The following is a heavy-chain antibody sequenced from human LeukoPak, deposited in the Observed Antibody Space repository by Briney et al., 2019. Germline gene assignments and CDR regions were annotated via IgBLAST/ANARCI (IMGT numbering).Heavy chain of an antibody. D-gene: IGHD3-16*02. CDR1: GFTFSSYA. CDR3: ARSEGDLSLGFDY. V-gene: IGHV3-23*01. Sequence: PGGSLRLSCAASGFTFSSYAMSWVRQAPGKGLEWVSAISGSGGSTYYADSVKGRFTISRDNAKNSLYLQMNSLRDEDTAVYYCARSEGDLSLGFDYWGQGTLVTVSS. CDR2: ISGSGGST. J-gene: IGHJ4*02.